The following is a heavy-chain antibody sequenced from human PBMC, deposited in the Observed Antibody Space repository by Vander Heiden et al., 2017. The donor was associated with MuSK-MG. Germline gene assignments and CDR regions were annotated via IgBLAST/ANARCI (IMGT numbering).Heavy chain of an antibody. CDR2: IIPIFGTA. CDR1: GGTFSSYA. Sequence: QVQLVQSGAEVKKPGSSVKVSCKASGGTFSSYAISWVRQAPGQGLEWMGGIIPIFGTANYAQKCQGRVTITADESTSTADMELSSMGSEGTAVYYCARELVEYSGYSYGLEYWGQGTLVTVSS. V-gene: IGHV1-69*12. D-gene: IGHD5-18*01. CDR3: ARELVEYSGYSYGLEY. J-gene: IGHJ4*02.